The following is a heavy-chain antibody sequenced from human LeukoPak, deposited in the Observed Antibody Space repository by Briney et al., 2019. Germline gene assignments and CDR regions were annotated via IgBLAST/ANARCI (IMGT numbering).Heavy chain of an antibody. CDR1: GDSVSSNSAI. J-gene: IGHJ4*02. V-gene: IGHV6-1*01. CDR2: TYYGSKWYN. CDR3: AREGPGMKYYFHY. Sequence: PSQTLSLTCAISGDSVSSNSAIWSWIRQSPSRGLEWLGRTYYGSKWYNDYAVSVKSRITINPDTSKNQFSLQLSSVTPEDTAVYYCAREGPGMKYYFHYWGQGTLVTVSS.